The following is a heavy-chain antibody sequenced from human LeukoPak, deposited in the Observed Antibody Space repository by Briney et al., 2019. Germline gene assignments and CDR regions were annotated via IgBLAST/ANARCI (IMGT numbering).Heavy chain of an antibody. V-gene: IGHV1-2*04. J-gene: IGHJ3*02. CDR2: INPNSGGT. Sequence: ASVKVSCKASGYTFTGYYMHWVRQAPGQGLEWMGWINPNSGGTNYAQKFQGWVTMARDTSISTAYMELSRLRSDDTAVYYCARGLARRYPYDAFDIWGQGTMVTVSS. D-gene: IGHD3-16*01. CDR3: ARGLARRYPYDAFDI. CDR1: GYTFTGYY.